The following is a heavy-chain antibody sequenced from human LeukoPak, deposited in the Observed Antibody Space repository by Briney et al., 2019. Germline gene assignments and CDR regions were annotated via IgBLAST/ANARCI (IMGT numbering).Heavy chain of an antibody. Sequence: PSQTLSLTCTVSGGSISSSSYYWGWIRQPPGKGLEWIGSIYYSGSTYYNPSLKSRVTISVDTSKNQFSLKLSSVTAADTAVCYCASYSSSWYDYYYYGMDVWGQGTTVTVSS. CDR3: ASYSSSWYDYYYYGMDV. D-gene: IGHD6-13*01. CDR1: GGSISSSSYY. V-gene: IGHV4-39*01. J-gene: IGHJ6*02. CDR2: IYYSGST.